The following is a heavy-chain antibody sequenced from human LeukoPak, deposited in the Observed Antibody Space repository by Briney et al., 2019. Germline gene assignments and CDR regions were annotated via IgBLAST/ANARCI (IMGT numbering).Heavy chain of an antibody. V-gene: IGHV3-23*01. D-gene: IGHD3-22*01. J-gene: IGHJ4*02. Sequence: GGSLRLSCAASGFPFSSYAMSWVRQAPGRALEWVSAVSGSGGTTFYADSVKGRFTISRDNSKSTLYLQMNSLRAEDTAVYYCAKSDYYDSSGHPSSFEYWGQGTLVTVSS. CDR2: VSGSGGTT. CDR3: AKSDYYDSSGHPSSFEY. CDR1: GFPFSSYA.